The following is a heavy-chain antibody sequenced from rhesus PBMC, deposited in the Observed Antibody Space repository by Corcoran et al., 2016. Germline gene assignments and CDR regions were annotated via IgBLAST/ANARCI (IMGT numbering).Heavy chain of an antibody. D-gene: IGHD6-25*01. CDR2: ISCSSGLT. Sequence: QVQLKESGPGLVRPSETLSLTCAVSGYSLSSGYDWGWIRQPPGKGLEYIGYISCSSGLTYYKPSRKSRVTISKDTAKNQVSLKLTSVTAADTAVYYCGRGAAIDYWGQGVLVTVSS. J-gene: IGHJ4*01. V-gene: IGHV4-99*02. CDR1: GYSLSSGYD. CDR3: GRGAAIDY.